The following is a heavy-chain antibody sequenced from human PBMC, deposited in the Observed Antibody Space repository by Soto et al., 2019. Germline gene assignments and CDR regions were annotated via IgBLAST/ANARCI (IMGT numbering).Heavy chain of an antibody. CDR1: GFTFNSYG. CDR3: ARDGDVNTGFGKDY. V-gene: IGHV3-33*01. CDR2: IWHDGGNK. J-gene: IGHJ4*02. D-gene: IGHD3-16*01. Sequence: GEPLRLSCAASGFTFNSYGMHWVRQAPGKGLEWVAFIWHDGGNKFYAESVKGRFTISRDNSKNTLYLQMTSLSAEDTAMYYCARDGDVNTGFGKDYWGQGTLVTVSS.